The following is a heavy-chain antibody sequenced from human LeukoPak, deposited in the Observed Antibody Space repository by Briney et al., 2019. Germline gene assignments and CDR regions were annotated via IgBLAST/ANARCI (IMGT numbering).Heavy chain of an antibody. V-gene: IGHV4-31*03. Sequence: SETLSLTRTVSGGSISSGGYYWSWIRQHPGKGLEWIGYIYYSGSTYYNPSLKSRVTISVDTSKNQFSLKLSSVTAAETAVYYCARDPVLRYFDWSRTCCYYGMDVWGQGTTVTVSS. CDR1: GGSISSGGYY. CDR2: IYYSGST. CDR3: ARDPVLRYFDWSRTCCYYGMDV. D-gene: IGHD3-9*01. J-gene: IGHJ6*02.